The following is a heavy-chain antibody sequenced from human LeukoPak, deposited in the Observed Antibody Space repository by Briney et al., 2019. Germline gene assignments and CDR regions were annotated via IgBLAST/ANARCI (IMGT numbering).Heavy chain of an antibody. V-gene: IGHV1-2*02. D-gene: IGHD3-10*01. CDR2: INPNSGGT. Sequence: GASVKVSCKASGYTFTGYYMHWVRQAPGQGLEWMGWINPNSGGTNYAQKFQGRVTMTRDTSISIAYMELSRLRSDDTAVYYCASSKYGSGSYPDYWGQGTLVTVSS. J-gene: IGHJ4*02. CDR3: ASSKYGSGSYPDY. CDR1: GYTFTGYY.